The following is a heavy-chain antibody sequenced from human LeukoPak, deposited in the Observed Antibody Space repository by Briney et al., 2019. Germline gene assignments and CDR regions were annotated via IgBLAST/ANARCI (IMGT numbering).Heavy chain of an antibody. CDR3: AREGEALDY. CDR1: GFTFRSYA. J-gene: IGHJ4*02. D-gene: IGHD3-10*01. CDR2: ISYDGGEK. V-gene: IGHV3-30*04. Sequence: TGGSLRLSCAVSGFTFRSYATHWVRQTPGKGLEWVAIISYDGGEKYYAGSVKGRFSISRDNSKNTLYLQMNSLRTEDTAVYYCAREGEALDYWGQGTLVTVSS.